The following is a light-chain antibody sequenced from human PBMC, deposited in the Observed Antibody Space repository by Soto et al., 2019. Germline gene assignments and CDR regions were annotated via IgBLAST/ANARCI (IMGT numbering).Light chain of an antibody. V-gene: IGLV2-14*01. J-gene: IGLJ3*02. CDR3: ASHGASGV. CDR2: EVN. Sequence: QSALTQPASVSGSPGQSITISCTGTNSDVGLYNYVSWYQQPPGKAPKLIIYEVNSRSSGVSNRFSGSKSGNTASLTISGLQPEDEADYFCASHGASGVFGGGTKVTVL. CDR1: NSDVGLYNY.